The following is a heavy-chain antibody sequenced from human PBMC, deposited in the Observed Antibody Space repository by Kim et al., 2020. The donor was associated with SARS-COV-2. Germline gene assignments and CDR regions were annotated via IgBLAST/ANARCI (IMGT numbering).Heavy chain of an antibody. CDR3: AREGIDSGGYLSPLDY. J-gene: IGHJ4*02. D-gene: IGHD6-19*01. CDR2: IIPILGIA. CDR1: GGTFSSYT. Sequence: SVKVSCKASGGTFSSYTISWVRQAPGQGHELMGRIIPILGIANYAQKFQGRVTITADKSTSTAYMELSSLRSEDTAMYYCAREGIDSGGYLSPLDYWGQGTLVTVSS. V-gene: IGHV1-69*04.